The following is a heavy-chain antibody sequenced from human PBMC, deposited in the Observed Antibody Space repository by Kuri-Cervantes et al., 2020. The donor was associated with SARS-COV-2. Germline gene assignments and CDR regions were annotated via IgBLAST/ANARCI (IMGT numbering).Heavy chain of an antibody. V-gene: IGHV1-2*02. CDR3: ARGDPGGYLPSVVY. J-gene: IGHJ4*02. Sequence: ASVKVSCKASGYTFTGYYMHWVRQAPGQGLEWMGWINPNTGGTNYAQKFQGRVTMTRDTSISTAYMDLNRLRSDDTAVYYCARGDPGGYLPSVVYWGQGTLVTVSS. D-gene: IGHD1-26*01. CDR1: GYTFTGYY. CDR2: INPNTGGT.